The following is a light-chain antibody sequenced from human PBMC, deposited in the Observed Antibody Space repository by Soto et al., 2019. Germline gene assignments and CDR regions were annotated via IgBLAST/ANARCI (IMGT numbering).Light chain of an antibody. V-gene: IGLV4-69*01. CDR2: LSSDGSH. Sequence: QLVLTQSPSASASLGASVKLTCTLSSGHSSYGIAWHQQQPEKGPRYLMKLSSDGSHSKGDGIPDRFSGSSSGAERYLTISSLQSEDEADYYCQTWGTGIPVFGGGTQLTVF. J-gene: IGLJ7*01. CDR1: SGHSSYG. CDR3: QTWGTGIPV.